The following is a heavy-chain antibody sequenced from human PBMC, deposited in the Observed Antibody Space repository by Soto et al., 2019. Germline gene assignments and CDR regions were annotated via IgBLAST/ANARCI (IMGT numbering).Heavy chain of an antibody. J-gene: IGHJ6*02. CDR3: ARGEDASRIQLWLLAPYYYYYYGMDV. CDR1: GFTFSSYW. Sequence: GSLRLSCAASGFTFSSYWMHWVRQAPGKGLVWVSRINSDGSSTSYADSVKGRFTISRDNAKNTLYLQMNSLRAEDTAVYYCARGEDASRIQLWLLAPYYYYYYGMDVWGQGTTVTVSS. V-gene: IGHV3-74*01. D-gene: IGHD5-18*01. CDR2: INSDGSST.